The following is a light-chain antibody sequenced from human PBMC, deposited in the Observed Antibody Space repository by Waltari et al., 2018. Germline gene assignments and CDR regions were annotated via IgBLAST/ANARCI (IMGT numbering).Light chain of an antibody. Sequence: IQMTQSPSSLFASVGDKVTITCRASQNIGKNLACYQQKPVTPPNLLIYAASTLQSGVPSRFSGSGSGTDFSLTIKGLRPEDVATYYCQKCDSAPFTFGPGT. J-gene: IGKJ3*01. CDR1: QNIGKN. V-gene: IGKV1-27*01. CDR3: QKCDSAPFT. CDR2: AAS.